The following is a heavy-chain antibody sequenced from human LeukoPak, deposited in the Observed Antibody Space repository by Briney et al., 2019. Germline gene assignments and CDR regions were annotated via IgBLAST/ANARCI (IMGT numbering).Heavy chain of an antibody. CDR2: ISYDGSNK. J-gene: IGHJ3*02. D-gene: IGHD1-26*01. V-gene: IGHV3-30*09. Sequence: GGSLRLSCAASGFTFSSYAMDWVRQDPGKGLEWVAVISYDGSNKFYTDSVKGRFAISRDNSKNTLYLQMNSLRAEDTAVYYCARDRVASGIYNDAFDIWGQGTMVTVSS. CDR1: GFTFSSYA. CDR3: ARDRVASGIYNDAFDI.